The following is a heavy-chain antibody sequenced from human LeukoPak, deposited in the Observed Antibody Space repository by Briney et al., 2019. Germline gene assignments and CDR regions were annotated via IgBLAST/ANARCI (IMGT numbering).Heavy chain of an antibody. D-gene: IGHD3-10*01. Sequence: SETLSLTCTVSGGSISNYYWSWIRQPPGKGLEWIGYIYYSGSTNYNPSLRSRVTMSVDTSKNQFSLRLSSVTAADTAVYYCARWFGESMGIWGQGTMVTVSS. CDR1: GGSISNYY. CDR2: IYYSGST. V-gene: IGHV4-59*01. CDR3: ARWFGESMGI. J-gene: IGHJ3*02.